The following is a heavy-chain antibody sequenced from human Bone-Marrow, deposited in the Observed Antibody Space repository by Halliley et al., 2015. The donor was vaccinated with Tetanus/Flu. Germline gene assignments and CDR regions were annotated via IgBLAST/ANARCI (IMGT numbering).Heavy chain of an antibody. J-gene: IGHJ6*02. CDR3: ATVDSSSWYDYYYGMDV. D-gene: IGHD6-13*01. Sequence: ISGYRTNTKYAQKFQGRVTMTKDTSTNTAYMELRSLRSDDTAVYYWATVDSSSWYDYYYGMDVWGQGTTVTVSS. CDR2: ISGYRTNT. V-gene: IGHV1-18*01.